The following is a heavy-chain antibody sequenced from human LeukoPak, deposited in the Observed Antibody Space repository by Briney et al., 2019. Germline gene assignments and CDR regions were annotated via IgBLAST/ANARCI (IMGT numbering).Heavy chain of an antibody. D-gene: IGHD3-16*01. CDR3: ARGSLGFPRLWFDP. Sequence: SETLSLTCAVYGGSFSGYYWSWIRQPPGKGLEWIGYIYYSGSTNYNPSLKSRVTISVDTSKNQFSLKLSSVTAADTAVYYCARGSLGFPRLWFDPWGQGTLVTVSS. CDR1: GGSFSGYY. CDR2: IYYSGST. V-gene: IGHV4-59*01. J-gene: IGHJ5*02.